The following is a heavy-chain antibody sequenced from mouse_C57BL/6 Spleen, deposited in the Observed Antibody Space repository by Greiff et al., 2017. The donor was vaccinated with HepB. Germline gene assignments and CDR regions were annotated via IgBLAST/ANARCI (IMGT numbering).Heavy chain of an antibody. Sequence: VQLQQSGPELVKPGASVKISCKASGYTFTDYYMNWVKQSHGKSLEWIGDINPNNGGTSYNQKFKGKATLTVDKSSSTAYMELRSLTSEDSAVYYCARGGYYGSSWTWFAYWGQGTLVTVSA. CDR2: INPNNGGT. J-gene: IGHJ3*01. D-gene: IGHD1-1*01. CDR1: GYTFTDYY. V-gene: IGHV1-26*01. CDR3: ARGGYYGSSWTWFAY.